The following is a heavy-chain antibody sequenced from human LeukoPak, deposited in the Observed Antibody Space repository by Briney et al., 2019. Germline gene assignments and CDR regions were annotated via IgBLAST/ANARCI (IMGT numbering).Heavy chain of an antibody. D-gene: IGHD2-15*01. Sequence: GGSLRLSCAASGLQNKFWMSWVRRAPGKGLEWVASIKYDGSERNYVDSVKGRFTISRDNATISVSLQMNSLRAEDTAVYYCAGQQDLEYTLSSGGYYFDSWGQGIQVTVSS. J-gene: IGHJ4*02. CDR3: AGQQDLEYTLSSGGYYFDS. CDR1: GLQNKFW. V-gene: IGHV3-7*01. CDR2: IKYDGSER.